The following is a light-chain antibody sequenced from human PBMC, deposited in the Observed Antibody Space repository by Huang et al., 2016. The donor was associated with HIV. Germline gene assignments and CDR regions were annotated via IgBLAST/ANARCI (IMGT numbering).Light chain of an antibody. J-gene: IGKJ1*01. CDR3: QQSSKWPPT. V-gene: IGKV3-11*01. CDR1: QSVSTY. Sequence: EIVLTQSPATLSLSLGERATLSCRARQSVSTYLAWYQQKPGQTPRLLISDASHRATGISARFSGSGSGTDFTLTIGSLEPEDSATYYCQQSSKWPPTFGQGTKVEIK. CDR2: DAS.